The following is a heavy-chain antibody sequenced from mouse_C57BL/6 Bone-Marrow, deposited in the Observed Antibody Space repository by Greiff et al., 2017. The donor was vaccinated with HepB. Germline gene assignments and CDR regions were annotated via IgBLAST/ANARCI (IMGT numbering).Heavy chain of an antibody. J-gene: IGHJ3*01. CDR1: GYTFTSYW. CDR3: ARDGYYGNPAWFAY. CDR2: IDPNSGGT. Sequence: QQSCKASGYTFTSYWMHWVKQRPGRGLEWIGRIDPNSGGTKYNEKFKSKATLTVDKPSSTAYMQLSSLTSEDSAVYYCARDGYYGNPAWFAYWGQGTLVTVSA. D-gene: IGHD2-1*01. V-gene: IGHV1-72*01.